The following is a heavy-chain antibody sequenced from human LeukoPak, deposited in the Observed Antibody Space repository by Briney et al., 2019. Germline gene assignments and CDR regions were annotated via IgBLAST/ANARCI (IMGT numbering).Heavy chain of an antibody. V-gene: IGHV3-53*05. J-gene: IGHJ4*02. Sequence: GGSLRLSCAASGFTVSSNYMSWVRQAPGKGLEWVSVIYSGGSTYYADSVKGRFTISRDNAKNSLYLQMNSLRAEDMALYYCAKDYGIAAAGGFDYWGQGTLVTVSS. CDR2: IYSGGST. CDR1: GFTVSSNY. CDR3: AKDYGIAAAGGFDY. D-gene: IGHD6-13*01.